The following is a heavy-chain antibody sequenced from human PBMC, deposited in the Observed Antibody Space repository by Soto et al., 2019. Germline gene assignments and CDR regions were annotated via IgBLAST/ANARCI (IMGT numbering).Heavy chain of an antibody. CDR2: IYYSGST. CDR3: ERKDPILMALDY. D-gene: IGHD5-12*01. Sequence: QLQLQESGPGLVKPSETLSLTCTVSGGSISSSSYYWGWIRQPPGKGLEWIGSIYYSGSTYYSPSLKSWVTISVDTSKNQFTLKVSSATSADSAVYSCERKDPILMALDYGGQGTLFTVSS. CDR1: GGSISSSSYY. V-gene: IGHV4-39*01. J-gene: IGHJ4*02.